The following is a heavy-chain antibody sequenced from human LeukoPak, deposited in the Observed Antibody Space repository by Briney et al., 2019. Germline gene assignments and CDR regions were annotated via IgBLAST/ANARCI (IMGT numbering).Heavy chain of an antibody. Sequence: GGSLRLSCAASGFTFSSYEMNWVRQAPGKGLEWVSYISSSGSTIYYADSVKGRFTISRDNAKNSLYLQMNSLRAEDTADYYCARDKEDYYGSGSYFAAFDYWGQGTLVTVSS. J-gene: IGHJ4*02. CDR3: ARDKEDYYGSGSYFAAFDY. CDR2: ISSSGSTI. V-gene: IGHV3-48*03. CDR1: GFTFSSYE. D-gene: IGHD3-10*01.